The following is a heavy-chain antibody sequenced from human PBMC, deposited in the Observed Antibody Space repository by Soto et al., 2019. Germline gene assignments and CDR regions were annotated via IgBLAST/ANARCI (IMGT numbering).Heavy chain of an antibody. CDR2: IKSKTDGGTT. CDR3: RARRGDAFDI. CDR1: GFTFSNAW. V-gene: IGHV3-15*01. Sequence: EVQLVESGGGLVKPGGSLRLSCAASGFTFSNAWMSWVRQAPGKGLEWVGRIKSKTDGGTTDYAAPVKGRFTISRDDSKNTLYLQMNILKTEDTAVYYCRARRGDAFDIWGQGTMVTVSS. J-gene: IGHJ3*02.